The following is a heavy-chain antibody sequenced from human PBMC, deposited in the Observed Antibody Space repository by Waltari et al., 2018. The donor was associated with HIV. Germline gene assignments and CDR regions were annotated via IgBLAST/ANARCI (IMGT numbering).Heavy chain of an antibody. D-gene: IGHD6-19*01. CDR3: ARVSYSSGWFEDY. V-gene: IGHV3-33*01. CDR2: IWSHGRNQ. J-gene: IGHJ4*02. Sequence: QVQLVESGGGVVQPGRSLRLSCAASGFSFTSFGMHCVRQAPGKGLEWVAVIWSHGRNQYYADSVKGRFTISRDNSKNTLFLQMNSLRVGDTAVYYCARVSYSSGWFEDYWGQGTLVTVSS. CDR1: GFSFTSFG.